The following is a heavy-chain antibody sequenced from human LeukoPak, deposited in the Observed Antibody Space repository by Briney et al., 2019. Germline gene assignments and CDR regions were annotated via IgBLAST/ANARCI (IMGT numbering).Heavy chain of an antibody. J-gene: IGHJ3*02. Sequence: PSETLSLTCAVYGGSFSGYYWSWIRQPPGKGLEWIGEINHSRSTNYNPSLKSRVTISVDTSKNQFSLKLSSVTAADTAVYYCARLYGLEAFDIWGQGTMVTVSS. D-gene: IGHD3/OR15-3a*01. CDR2: INHSRST. V-gene: IGHV4-34*01. CDR3: ARLYGLEAFDI. CDR1: GGSFSGYY.